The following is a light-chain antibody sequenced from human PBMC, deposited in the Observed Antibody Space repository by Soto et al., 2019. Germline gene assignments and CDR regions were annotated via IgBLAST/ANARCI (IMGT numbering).Light chain of an antibody. Sequence: DIVMTQSPSTLSVSPGEGATLSCRASQNVINNVAWYQQKPGQAPRLLIYGASSRATGIPDRFSGSGSGTDFTLTIYRLEPEDFAVYYCQQFGSSPLLTFGGGTKVDIK. CDR1: QNVINN. V-gene: IGKV3-20*01. CDR3: QQFGSSPLLT. CDR2: GAS. J-gene: IGKJ4*01.